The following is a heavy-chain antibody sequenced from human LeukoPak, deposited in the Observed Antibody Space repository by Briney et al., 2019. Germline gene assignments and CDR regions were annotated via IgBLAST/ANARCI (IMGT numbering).Heavy chain of an antibody. CDR2: IYYSGST. V-gene: IGHV4-59*01. Sequence: SETLSLTCTVSGGSISSYYWSWIRQPPGKGLEWIGYIYYSGSTNYNPSLKSRVTISVDTSKNQFSLKLSSVAAADTAVYYCARGAFYGDYDYWGQGTLVTVSS. CDR3: ARGAFYGDYDY. CDR1: GGSISSYY. D-gene: IGHD4-17*01. J-gene: IGHJ4*02.